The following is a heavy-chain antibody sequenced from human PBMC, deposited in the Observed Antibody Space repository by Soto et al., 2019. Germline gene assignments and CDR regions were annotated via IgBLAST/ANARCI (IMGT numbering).Heavy chain of an antibody. D-gene: IGHD3-10*01. CDR2: MNPGSGDT. Sequence: ASVKVSCKASGYTFTNNDVSWVRQATGQGLEWMGWMNPGSGDTGYAQKFQGRVTMTRDISTATAYMELSSLTSEDTAIYYCARMASFGSLNWFDPWGQGTLVTVSS. J-gene: IGHJ5*02. CDR1: GYTFTNND. V-gene: IGHV1-8*01. CDR3: ARMASFGSLNWFDP.